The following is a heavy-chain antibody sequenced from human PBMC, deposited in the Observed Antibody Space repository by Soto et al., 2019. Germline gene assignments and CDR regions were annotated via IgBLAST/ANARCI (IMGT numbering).Heavy chain of an antibody. Sequence: QVQLVQSGAEVKKPGASVKVSCKASGYTFTSYGISWVRQAPGQGLEWMGWISAYNGNTNYAQKLQGRVTMTTDTSTRTAYMELRSLRSDDTAVYYCARDPRGQYYYYGMDVWGQGTTVTVSS. J-gene: IGHJ6*02. CDR3: ARDPRGQYYYYGMDV. CDR1: GYTFTSYG. V-gene: IGHV1-18*01. D-gene: IGHD3-10*01. CDR2: ISAYNGNT.